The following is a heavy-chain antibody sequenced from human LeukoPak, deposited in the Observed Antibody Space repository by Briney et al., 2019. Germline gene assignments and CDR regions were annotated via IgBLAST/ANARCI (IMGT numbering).Heavy chain of an antibody. Sequence: ASVKVSCKASGYTFTGYYMHWVRQAPGQGLEWMGWINPNSGGTNYAQKFQGRVTMTRDTSISTAYMELSRLRTDDTAVYYCARTCCTNGVCFNWFDPWGQGTLVAVSS. CDR2: INPNSGGT. CDR1: GYTFTGYY. V-gene: IGHV1-2*02. J-gene: IGHJ5*02. D-gene: IGHD2-8*01. CDR3: ARTCCTNGVCFNWFDP.